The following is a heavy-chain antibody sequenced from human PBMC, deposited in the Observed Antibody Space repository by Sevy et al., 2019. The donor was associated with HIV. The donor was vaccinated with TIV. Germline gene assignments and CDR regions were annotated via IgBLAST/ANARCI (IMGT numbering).Heavy chain of an antibody. Sequence: GGSLRLSCAASGFTFDDYTMHWVRQAPGKGLEWVSLISWDGGSTYYADSVKGRFTISRDNSKNSLYLQMNSLRTEDTALDYCAKDIQGIAGGGVETGPGFDLWGQGTLVTVSS. V-gene: IGHV3-43*01. D-gene: IGHD6-13*01. CDR3: AKDIQGIAGGGVETGPGFDL. CDR1: GFTFDDYT. J-gene: IGHJ5*01. CDR2: ISWDGGST.